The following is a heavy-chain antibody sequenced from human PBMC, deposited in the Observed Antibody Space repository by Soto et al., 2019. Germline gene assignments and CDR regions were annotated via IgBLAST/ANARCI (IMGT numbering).Heavy chain of an antibody. J-gene: IGHJ4*02. V-gene: IGHV4-59*08. Sequence: SETLSLTCTVSGGSISSYYWSWIRQPPGKGLEWIGYIYYSGSTNYNPSLKSRVTISVDTSKNQFSLKLSSVTAADTAVYYCARFGPFRGDYADYWGQGTLVTVSS. D-gene: IGHD4-17*01. CDR1: GGSISSYY. CDR3: ARFGPFRGDYADY. CDR2: IYYSGST.